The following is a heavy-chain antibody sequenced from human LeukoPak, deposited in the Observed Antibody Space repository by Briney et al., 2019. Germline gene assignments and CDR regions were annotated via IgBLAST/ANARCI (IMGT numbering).Heavy chain of an antibody. V-gene: IGHV1-69*06. CDR2: IIPIFGTA. CDR3: AREGYSYGYLDY. J-gene: IGHJ4*02. Sequence: SVKVSCKASGYTFTGYYMHWVRQAPGQGLEWMGGIIPIFGTANYAQKFQGRVTITADKSTSTAYMELSSLRSEDTAVYYCAREGYSYGYLDYWGQGTLVTVSS. D-gene: IGHD5-18*01. CDR1: GYTFTGYY.